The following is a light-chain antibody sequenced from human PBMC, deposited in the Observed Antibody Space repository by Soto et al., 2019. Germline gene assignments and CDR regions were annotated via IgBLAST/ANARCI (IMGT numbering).Light chain of an antibody. Sequence: DIVIIQSPLSLPLTPGEPASISCRCSQSLLHSNGYNYLDWYLQKPGQSPQLLIYLGSNRASGVPDRFSGSGSGTDFTMKIRRVEAEDVGVYYCMQALPTPTFGGGTKVDIK. J-gene: IGKJ4*01. CDR2: LGS. V-gene: IGKV2-28*01. CDR1: QSLLHSNGYNY. CDR3: MQALPTPT.